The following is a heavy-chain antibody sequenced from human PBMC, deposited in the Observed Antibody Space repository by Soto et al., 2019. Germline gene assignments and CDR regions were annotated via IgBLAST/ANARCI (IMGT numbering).Heavy chain of an antibody. Sequence: SETLSLTCTVSGGSISSYYWSWIRQPQGKGLEWIGYIYYSGSTNYNPSLKSRVTISVDTSKNQFSLKLSSVTAADTAVYYCARPYYDILTGYSRYYYYMDVWGKGTTVTVSS. CDR1: GGSISSYY. V-gene: IGHV4-59*08. J-gene: IGHJ6*03. D-gene: IGHD3-9*01. CDR2: IYYSGST. CDR3: ARPYYDILTGYSRYYYYMDV.